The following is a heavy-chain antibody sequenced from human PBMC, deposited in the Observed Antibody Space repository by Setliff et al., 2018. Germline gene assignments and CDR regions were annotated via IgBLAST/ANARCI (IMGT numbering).Heavy chain of an antibody. V-gene: IGHV1-18*01. Sequence: ASVKVSCKASGYVFTSYGISWVRQAPGQGLEWMGWIRVHNGDTKFAQRFQGRITMTADTSTKTAFMELTSLRSDDTAVYYCATLSFYYYYMDVWG. D-gene: IGHD3-10*01. J-gene: IGHJ6*03. CDR2: IRVHNGDT. CDR1: GYVFTSYG. CDR3: ATLSFYYYYMDV.